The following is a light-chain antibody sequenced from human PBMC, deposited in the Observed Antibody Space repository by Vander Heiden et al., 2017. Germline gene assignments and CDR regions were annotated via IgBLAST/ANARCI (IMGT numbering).Light chain of an antibody. CDR1: SSDVGNYNL. CDR2: EVS. V-gene: IGLV2-23*02. J-gene: IGLJ2*01. Sequence: QSALTQPASVSGSPVQSIPISCPGTSSDVGNYNLVSWYQQHPGKAPKLMIYEVSRRPLGDSNRFSGSKSGNTASLTISGLQAEDEADYYCCSYTGSNTVVFGGGTKLSVL. CDR3: CSYTGSNTVV.